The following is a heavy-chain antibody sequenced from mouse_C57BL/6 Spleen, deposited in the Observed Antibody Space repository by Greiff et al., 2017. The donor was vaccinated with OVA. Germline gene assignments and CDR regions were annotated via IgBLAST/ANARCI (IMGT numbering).Heavy chain of an antibody. Sequence: EVQLQESEGGLVQPGSSMKLSCTASGFTFSDYYMAWVRQVPEKGLEWVANINYDGSSTYYLDSLKSRFIISRDNAKNILYLQMSSLKSEDTATYYCARERTVVGYFDVWGTGTTVTVSS. CDR2: INYDGSST. CDR1: GFTFSDYY. D-gene: IGHD1-1*01. J-gene: IGHJ1*03. CDR3: ARERTVVGYFDV. V-gene: IGHV5-16*01.